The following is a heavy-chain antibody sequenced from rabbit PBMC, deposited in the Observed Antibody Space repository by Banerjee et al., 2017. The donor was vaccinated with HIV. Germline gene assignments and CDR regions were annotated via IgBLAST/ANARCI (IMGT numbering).Heavy chain of an antibody. CDR3: ARDLNYYPYVNAMDL. CDR2: IDTDSSDKT. CDR1: GFDFNSYYD. D-gene: IGHD6-1*01. J-gene: IGHJ6*01. V-gene: IGHV1S45*01. Sequence: QEQLEESGGGLVKPGGSLALTCKASGFDFNSYYDMCWVRQAPGKGLEWIACIDTDSSDKTWYATWAKGRFTISKTSSTTVTLQVTSLTAADTATYFCARDLNYYPYVNAMDLWGQGTLVTVS.